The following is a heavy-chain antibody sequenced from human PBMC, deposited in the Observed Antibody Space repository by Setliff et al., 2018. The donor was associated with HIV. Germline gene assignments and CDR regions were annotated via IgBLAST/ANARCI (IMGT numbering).Heavy chain of an antibody. D-gene: IGHD5-12*01. Sequence: PSETLSLTCTVSGGSISSSNYYWGWLRQPPGKGLEWVGSIYYSGSTYYNPSLKSRVTISVDTSKNQFSLKLSSVTAADTAVYYCARGWKGGYSGYDSGKTERQFDYWGQGTLVTVS. CDR1: GGSISSSNYY. V-gene: IGHV4-39*07. CDR2: IYYSGST. J-gene: IGHJ4*02. CDR3: ARGWKGGYSGYDSGKTERQFDY.